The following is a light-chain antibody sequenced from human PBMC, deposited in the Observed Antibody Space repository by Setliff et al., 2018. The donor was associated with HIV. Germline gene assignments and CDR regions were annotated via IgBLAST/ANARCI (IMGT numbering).Light chain of an antibody. CDR2: SYD. CDR1: SSNIRTNT. Sequence: QSVLTQPPSASGTPGQRVTISCSGSSSNIRTNTVHWYQHLPGTAPKLLIYSYDQRPSGVPDRFSGSRSGTSASLAISGLQSEDEADYYCVAWDDRLNCPAFGTGTKVTVL. V-gene: IGLV1-44*01. J-gene: IGLJ1*01. CDR3: VAWDDRLNCPA.